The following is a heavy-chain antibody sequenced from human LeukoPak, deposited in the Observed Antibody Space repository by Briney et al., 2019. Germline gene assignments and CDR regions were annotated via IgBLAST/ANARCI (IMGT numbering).Heavy chain of an antibody. D-gene: IGHD3-22*01. CDR3: ASPMIVVAAFDY. J-gene: IGHJ4*02. V-gene: IGHV4-39*01. CDR2: IYYSGST. Sequence: SETLSLTCTVSGGSISSSSYYWGWIRQPPGKGLEWIGSIYYSGSTYYNPSLKSRVTISVDTSKNQFSLKLSSVTAADTAVYYCASPMIVVAAFDYWGQGTLVTVSS. CDR1: GGSISSSSYY.